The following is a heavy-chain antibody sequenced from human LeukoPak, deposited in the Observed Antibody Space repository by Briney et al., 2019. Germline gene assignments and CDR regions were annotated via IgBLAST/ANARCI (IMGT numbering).Heavy chain of an antibody. Sequence: GGSLRLSCAASGFTFSSYAMHWVRQAPGKGLEWVAVISYDGSNKYYADSVKGRFTISRDNSKNTLYLQMNSLRAEDTAVYYCARPVREGARFHGMDVWGKGTMVTVSS. CDR1: GFTFSSYA. CDR3: ARPVREGARFHGMDV. J-gene: IGHJ6*04. D-gene: IGHD3-10*02. CDR2: ISYDGSNK. V-gene: IGHV3-30*04.